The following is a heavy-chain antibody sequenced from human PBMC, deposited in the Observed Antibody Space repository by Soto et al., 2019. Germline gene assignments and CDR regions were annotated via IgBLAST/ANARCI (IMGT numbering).Heavy chain of an antibody. Sequence: VQLVESGGGVVQPGRSLRLSCAASGFTFSSYWMSWVRQAPGKGLEWVAGINQDGSEKYYVDTVKGRFTISRDNAKNSLYLQMNSLRAEDTAVYYCARDYPGGSYYDYWGQGTLVTVSS. J-gene: IGHJ4*02. CDR3: ARDYPGGSYYDY. V-gene: IGHV3-7*03. CDR2: INQDGSEK. CDR1: GFTFSSYW. D-gene: IGHD1-26*01.